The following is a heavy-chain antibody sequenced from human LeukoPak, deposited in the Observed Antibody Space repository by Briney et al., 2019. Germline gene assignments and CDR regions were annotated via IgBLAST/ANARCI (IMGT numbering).Heavy chain of an antibody. V-gene: IGHV1-69*04. Sequence: GASVKVSCKASGGTFSSYAISWVRQAPGQGLEWMGRIIPIFGIANYAQKFQGRVTITADKSTSTAYMELSSLRSGDTAVYYCASGPLEYSSSSAYYGMDVWGQGTTVTVSS. D-gene: IGHD6-6*01. CDR2: IIPIFGIA. CDR1: GGTFSSYA. J-gene: IGHJ6*02. CDR3: ASGPLEYSSSSAYYGMDV.